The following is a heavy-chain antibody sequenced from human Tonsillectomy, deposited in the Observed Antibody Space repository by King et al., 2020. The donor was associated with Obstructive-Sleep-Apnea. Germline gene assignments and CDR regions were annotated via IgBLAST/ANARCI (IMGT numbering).Heavy chain of an antibody. D-gene: IGHD5-12*01. CDR3: AKDRPAWLRHYFYAMDV. V-gene: IGHV3-30*18. CDR1: GFMFSNYG. CDR2: ISYDGGNK. Sequence: VQLVESGGGVVQPGRSLSLSCAASGFMFSNYGMHWVRQAPGKGLEWVAVISYDGGNKYYADSVKGRFTVSRDNSKKTLHLQMRSLRAEDTAVYYCAKDRPAWLRHYFYAMDVWGQGTTVTVSS. J-gene: IGHJ6*02.